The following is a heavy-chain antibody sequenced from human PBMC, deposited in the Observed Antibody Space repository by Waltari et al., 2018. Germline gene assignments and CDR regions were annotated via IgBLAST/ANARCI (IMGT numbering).Heavy chain of an antibody. CDR3: ARTEVLGYCSGGSCSSNWFDP. V-gene: IGHV1-69*02. Sequence: QVQLVQSGAEVKKPGSSVKVSCKASGGTFSSYTISWVRQAPGQGIEWMGRITPILGISNYAQKFQGRVTITADKSPSTAYMELSSLRSEDTAVYYCARTEVLGYCSGGSCSSNWFDPWGQGTLVTVSS. CDR2: ITPILGIS. D-gene: IGHD2-15*01. J-gene: IGHJ5*02. CDR1: GGTFSSYT.